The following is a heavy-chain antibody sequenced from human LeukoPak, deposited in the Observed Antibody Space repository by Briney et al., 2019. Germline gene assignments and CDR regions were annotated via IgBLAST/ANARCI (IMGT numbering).Heavy chain of an antibody. D-gene: IGHD3-9*01. Sequence: PSETLSLTCTVSGGSISSGGYYWSWIRQPPGRGLEWIGYIYHSGSTYYNPSLKSRVTISVDRSKNQFTLKLSSVTAADTAVYSCARDLRFNWFDPWGQGTLVTVSS. CDR1: GGSISSGGYY. CDR3: ARDLRFNWFDP. J-gene: IGHJ5*02. V-gene: IGHV4-30-2*01. CDR2: IYHSGST.